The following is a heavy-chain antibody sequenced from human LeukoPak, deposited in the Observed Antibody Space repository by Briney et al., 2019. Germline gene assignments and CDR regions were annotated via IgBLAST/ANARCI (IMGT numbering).Heavy chain of an antibody. V-gene: IGHV3-11*01. CDR3: ARDVVGHAWFEREPNFDY. CDR2: ISSSGSSI. CDR1: GFTFSSNY. J-gene: IGHJ4*02. D-gene: IGHD3-10*01. Sequence: PGGSLRLSCAASGFTFSSNYMSWIRQAPGKGLEWVSDISSSGSSIYYADSVKGRFTISRDNAKNTLYLQMNSLRAEDTAVYYCARDVVGHAWFEREPNFDYWGQGTLVTVSS.